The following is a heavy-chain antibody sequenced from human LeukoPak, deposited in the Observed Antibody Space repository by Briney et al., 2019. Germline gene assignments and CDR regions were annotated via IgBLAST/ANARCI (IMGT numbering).Heavy chain of an antibody. D-gene: IGHD6-19*01. CDR3: TRDPTDSGLGDY. V-gene: IGHV3-74*01. CDR1: GLTFSRYW. J-gene: IGHJ4*02. CDR2: IKSDGSYT. Sequence: GGSLTLSCAASGLTFSRYWMHWVRQAPGEGLVGVSRIKSDGSYTDYADSVKGRFTISRDNAKTTVYLQMNSLRAEDTAVYYCTRDPTDSGLGDYWGQGTLVTVSS.